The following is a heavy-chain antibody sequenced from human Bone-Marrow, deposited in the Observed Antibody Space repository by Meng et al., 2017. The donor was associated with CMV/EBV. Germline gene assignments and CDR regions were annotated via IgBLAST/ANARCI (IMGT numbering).Heavy chain of an antibody. D-gene: IGHD2-2*01. CDR2: IYWNDDK. J-gene: IGHJ5*02. V-gene: IGHV2-5*01. CDR3: AHRRRAGDCTSTSCYGWFDP. Sequence: SGPTLVKPTQTLTLTCTFSGLSLSTSGVGVGWIRQPPGKALEWLALIYWNDDKRYSPSLKSRLTITKDTSKKQVVLTMTNMDPVDSATYYCAHRRRAGDCTSTSCYGWFDPWGQGTLVTVSS. CDR1: GLSLSTSGVG.